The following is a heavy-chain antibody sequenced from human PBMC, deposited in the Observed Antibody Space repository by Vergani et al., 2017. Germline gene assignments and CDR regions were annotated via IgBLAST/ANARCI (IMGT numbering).Heavy chain of an antibody. CDR2: ITPDGSGS. J-gene: IGHJ4*02. CDR1: GFTFSSRW. D-gene: IGHD3-16*01. CDR3: VRDNNVWELNY. Sequence: EVQLLESGGGLVQPGGSLRLSCEVSGFTFSSRWIHWVRQAPGKGLVWVARITPDGSGSGHADSVKGRFTISRDNAKNTVFLQMYSLTAEDTAVYYCVRDNNVWELNYWGQGTLVTVSS. V-gene: IGHV3-74*01.